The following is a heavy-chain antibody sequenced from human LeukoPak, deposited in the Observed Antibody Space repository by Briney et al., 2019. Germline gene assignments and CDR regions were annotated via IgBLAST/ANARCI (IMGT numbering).Heavy chain of an antibody. V-gene: IGHV4-4*09. D-gene: IGHD3-3*01. CDR1: GGSISSYY. Sequence: SEPLSLTCTVSGGSISSYYWSWIRQPPGKELEWIGYIYTSGSTNYNPSLKSRVTISVDTSKNQFSLKLSSVTAADTAVYYCATCARSYDFWSGNYYYYMDVWGKGTTVTVSS. CDR2: IYTSGST. CDR3: ATCARSYDFWSGNYYYYMDV. J-gene: IGHJ6*03.